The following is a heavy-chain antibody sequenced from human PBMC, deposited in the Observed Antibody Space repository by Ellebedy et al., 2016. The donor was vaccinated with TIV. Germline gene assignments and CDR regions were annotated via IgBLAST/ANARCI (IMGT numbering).Heavy chain of an antibody. CDR3: ARGRGSSYDLPLQH. CDR1: GFTFSYYA. D-gene: IGHD5-18*01. Sequence: GESLKISCAASGFTFSYYAMHWVRQTPGKGLEWVAVMTYDGSKKYHVDSVKGRFTISRDNSKNTLYLQMNSLRTEDTAVYYCARGRGSSYDLPLQHWGQGTLVTVSS. CDR2: MTYDGSKK. V-gene: IGHV3-30*03. J-gene: IGHJ1*01.